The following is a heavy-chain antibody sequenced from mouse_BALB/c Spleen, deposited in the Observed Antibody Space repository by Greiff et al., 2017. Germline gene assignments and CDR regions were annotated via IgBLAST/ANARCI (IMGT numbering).Heavy chain of an antibody. CDR2: ILPGSGST. CDR1: GYTFSSYW. V-gene: IGHV1-9*01. J-gene: IGHJ4*01. D-gene: IGHD1-3*01. Sequence: VQLQQSGAELMKPGASVKISCKATGYTFSSYWIEWVKQRPGHGLEWIGEILPGSGSTNYNEKFKGKATFTADTSSNTAYMQLSSLTSEDSAVYYCARYEIGSDYAMDYWGQGTSVTVSS. CDR3: ARYEIGSDYAMDY.